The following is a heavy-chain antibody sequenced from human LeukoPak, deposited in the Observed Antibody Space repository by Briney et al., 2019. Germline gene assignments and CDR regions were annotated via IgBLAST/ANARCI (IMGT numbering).Heavy chain of an antibody. CDR1: GFTFSNSD. D-gene: IGHD3-3*01. Sequence: GGSLRLSCTASGFTFSNSDMNWVRQAPGKGLEWVSCIRGSGYNPEYTDSVKGRFTISRDNSKNTLYLQMNSLRAEDTAVYYCARGYDFWSGYSFDYWGQGTLVTVSS. J-gene: IGHJ4*02. V-gene: IGHV3-23*01. CDR2: IRGSGYNP. CDR3: ARGYDFWSGYSFDY.